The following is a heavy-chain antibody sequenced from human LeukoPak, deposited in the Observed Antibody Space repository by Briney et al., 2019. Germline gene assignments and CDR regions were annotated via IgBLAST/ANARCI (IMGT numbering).Heavy chain of an antibody. J-gene: IGHJ3*01. V-gene: IGHV3-7*04. CDR2: IKQDGSEK. CDR3: ARLDIVATGAFDL. D-gene: IGHD5-12*01. Sequence: GGSLRLSCAASGFTFSSYWMSWVRQAPGKGLEWVANIKQDGSEKYYVDSVKGRFTISRDNAKNSLNLQMNSLRDEDTAVYYCARLDIVATGAFDLWGQGTMVTVSS. CDR1: GFTFSSYW.